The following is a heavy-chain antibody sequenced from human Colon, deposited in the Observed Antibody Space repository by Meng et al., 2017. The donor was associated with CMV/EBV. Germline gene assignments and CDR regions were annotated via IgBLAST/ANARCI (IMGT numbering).Heavy chain of an antibody. V-gene: IGHV3-23*03. J-gene: IGHJ4*02. Sequence: GESLKISCAASGFSFSSYAMSWVRQAPVKGLEWVSVIYAGTTNTYYADSVSGRFTISRDNAKNSLFLQMNSLRAEDTAVYYCARDTLPIDFWSGYMTWGQGTLVTVSS. D-gene: IGHD3-3*01. CDR1: GFSFSSYA. CDR3: ARDTLPIDFWSGYMT. CDR2: IYAGTTNT.